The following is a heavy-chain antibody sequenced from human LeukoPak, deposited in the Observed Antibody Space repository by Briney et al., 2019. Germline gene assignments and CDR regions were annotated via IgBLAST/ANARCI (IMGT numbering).Heavy chain of an antibody. J-gene: IGHJ4*02. CDR3: ARDLKSMVRGVIDY. V-gene: IGHV3-30*04. Sequence: PGRSLRLSCAASGFTFSSYAMHWVRQAPGKGLEWVAVISYDGSNKYYADSVKGRFTISRDNSKNTLYLQMNSLRAEDTAVYYCARDLKSMVRGVIDYWGQGTLVTVYS. CDR2: ISYDGSNK. CDR1: GFTFSSYA. D-gene: IGHD3-10*01.